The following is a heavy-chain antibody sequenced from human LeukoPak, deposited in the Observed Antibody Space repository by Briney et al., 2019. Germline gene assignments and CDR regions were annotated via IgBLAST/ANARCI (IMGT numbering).Heavy chain of an antibody. CDR2: ISPYDGNT. CDR1: RYSFATYG. V-gene: IGHV1-18*01. Sequence: GSVKVSCKASRYSFATYGISWVRQPPGQGLEWMGWISPYDGNTKYSQKFQGRVTLTTETSTTTAYMELRNLRSDDTAVYYCAREGLWGQGTLVSVSS. CDR3: AREGL. J-gene: IGHJ1*01.